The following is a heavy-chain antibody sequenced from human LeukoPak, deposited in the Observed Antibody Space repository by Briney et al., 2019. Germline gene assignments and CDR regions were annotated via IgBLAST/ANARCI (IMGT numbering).Heavy chain of an antibody. V-gene: IGHV1-46*01. CDR1: GYTFTSYY. CDR3: ARLTSSSWYASPGFDY. CDR2: TNPSGGST. J-gene: IGHJ4*02. Sequence: ASVKVSCKASGYTFTSYYMHWVRQAPGQGLEWMGITNPSGGSTSYAQKFQGRVTMTRDTSTSTVYMELSSLRSEDTAVYYCARLTSSSWYASPGFDYWGQGTLVTVSS. D-gene: IGHD6-13*01.